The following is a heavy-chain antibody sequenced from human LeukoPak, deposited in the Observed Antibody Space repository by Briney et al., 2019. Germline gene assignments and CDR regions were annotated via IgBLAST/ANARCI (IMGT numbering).Heavy chain of an antibody. CDR2: IIPIFGTA. CDR1: GGTFSSYA. J-gene: IGHJ5*02. V-gene: IGHV1-69*05. D-gene: IGHD3-3*01. Sequence: SVKVSCKASGGTFSSYAISWVRQAPGQGLEWMGGIIPIFGTANYAQKSQGRVTITTDESTSTAYMELSSLRSEDTAVYYCASSNPVLRFFNELNWFDPWGQGTLVTVSS. CDR3: ASSNPVLRFFNELNWFDP.